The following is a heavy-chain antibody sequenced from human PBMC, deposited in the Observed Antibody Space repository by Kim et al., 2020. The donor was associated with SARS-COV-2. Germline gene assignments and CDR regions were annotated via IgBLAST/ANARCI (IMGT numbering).Heavy chain of an antibody. D-gene: IGHD2-21*02. V-gene: IGHV5-51*01. J-gene: IGHJ4*02. CDR2: IYPGDSDT. CDR3: ARHSGAFAPACGGDCYYYFDY. CDR1: GYSFTSYW. Sequence: GESLKISCKGSGYSFTSYWIGWVRQMPGKGLEWMGIIYPGDSDTRYSPSFQGQVTISADKSISTAYLQWSSLKASDTAMYYCARHSGAFAPACGGDCYYYFDYWGQGTLVTVSS.